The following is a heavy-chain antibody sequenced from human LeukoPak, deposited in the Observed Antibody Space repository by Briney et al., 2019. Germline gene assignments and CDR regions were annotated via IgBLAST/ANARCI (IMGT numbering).Heavy chain of an antibody. CDR2: IYPGESDT. Sequence: GESLKISRKGSGYSFTSYWNGWVRQMPGKGLEWMGIIYPGESDTRYSPSFQGQVTISADKSISTAYLQWSSLKASDTAMYYCARLVYSSFDPWGQGTLVTVSS. CDR1: GYSFTSYW. J-gene: IGHJ5*02. D-gene: IGHD6-13*01. CDR3: ARLVYSSFDP. V-gene: IGHV5-51*01.